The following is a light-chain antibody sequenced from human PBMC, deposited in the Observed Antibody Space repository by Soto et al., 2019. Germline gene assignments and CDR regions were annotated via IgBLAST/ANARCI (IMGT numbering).Light chain of an antibody. Sequence: EIALTQSPATLSSSPGERATLSCRASQTVFSRLAWYQHKPGQAPRLLIYDSSIRATGIPVRFSGSGSGTDFTLTISSLQPEDFAVYYCHQRRSWPRTFGQGTRWIS. CDR2: DSS. CDR3: HQRRSWPRT. J-gene: IGKJ1*01. CDR1: QTVFSR. V-gene: IGKV3-11*01.